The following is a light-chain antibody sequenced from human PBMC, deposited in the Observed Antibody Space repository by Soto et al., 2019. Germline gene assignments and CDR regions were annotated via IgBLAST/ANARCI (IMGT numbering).Light chain of an antibody. V-gene: IGKV1D-16*01. CDR3: QQFRSFPIT. CDR2: FAS. CDR1: QDIGSH. Sequence: DIQMTQSPSSLSASVGDRVTITCRASQDIGSHLAWYQQEPEKAPKSLIYFASTLQSGVPSRFSASGSGTDFTLTISSLQPEDFATYYCQQFRSFPITFGQGTRLEIK. J-gene: IGKJ5*01.